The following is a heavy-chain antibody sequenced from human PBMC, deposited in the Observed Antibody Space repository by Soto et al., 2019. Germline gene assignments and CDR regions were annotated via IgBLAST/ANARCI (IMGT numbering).Heavy chain of an antibody. J-gene: IGHJ6*02. CDR3: ARSRGIAAAGTFYYGMDV. CDR2: INPSGGST. D-gene: IGHD6-13*01. V-gene: IGHV1-46*01. CDR1: GYTFTSYY. Sequence: QVQLVQSGAEVKKPGASVKVSCKASGYTFTSYYMHRVRQAPGQGLEWMGIINPSGGSTSYAQKSQARVTMTRDTATSTVYMELSSLISEDTAVYYCARSRGIAAAGTFYYGMDVWGQGTTVTVSS.